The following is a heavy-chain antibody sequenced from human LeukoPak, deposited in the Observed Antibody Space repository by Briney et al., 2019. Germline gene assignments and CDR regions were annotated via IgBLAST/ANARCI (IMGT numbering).Heavy chain of an antibody. CDR1: GFSLSSNGMR. CDR3: AASIVGYYYYGVDV. CDR2: IDWDDDK. V-gene: IGHV2-70*04. D-gene: IGHD3-22*01. Sequence: SGPTLVKSTPTLTLTFTFYGFSLSSNGMRASWIRQPPGKALEWLARIDWDDDKFYSTSLKTRLTISKDTSKNQVVLTMTNMDPVDTATYYCAASIVGYYYYGVDVWGQGTTVTVSS. J-gene: IGHJ6*02.